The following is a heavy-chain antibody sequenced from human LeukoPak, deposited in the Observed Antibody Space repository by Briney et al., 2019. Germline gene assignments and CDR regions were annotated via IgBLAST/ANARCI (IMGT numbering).Heavy chain of an antibody. CDR3: ARGGSLGY. CDR1: GFNFSSYE. D-gene: IGHD6-19*01. Sequence: PGGSLRLSCAASGFNFSSYEMNWVRQAPGKGLEWVSKISSSGSAIYYADSVKGRFTISRDNAKSSLYLQMNSLRVDDTAVYYCARGGSLGYWGQGTLVTVSS. CDR2: ISSSGSAI. V-gene: IGHV3-48*03. J-gene: IGHJ4*02.